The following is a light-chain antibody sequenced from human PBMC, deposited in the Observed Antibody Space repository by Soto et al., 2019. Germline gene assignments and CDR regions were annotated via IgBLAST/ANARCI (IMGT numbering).Light chain of an antibody. CDR2: WAS. Sequence: DIVMTQSPDSLAVSLGERATINCKSSQSVLYSSNNKNYLAWYQQKPGQPPKLLIYWASTRESGVPDRFSGSESGTDFTLTISSLQAEAVAVYYCQQYYSTLLTFGGGTKVELK. CDR3: QQYYSTLLT. CDR1: QSVLYSSNNKNY. J-gene: IGKJ4*01. V-gene: IGKV4-1*01.